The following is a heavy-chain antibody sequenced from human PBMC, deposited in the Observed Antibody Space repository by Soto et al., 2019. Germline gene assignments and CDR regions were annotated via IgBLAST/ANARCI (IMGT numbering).Heavy chain of an antibody. CDR1: GYSISSSKW. CDR3: ARREIQGPIDY. CDR2: IYYSGAT. D-gene: IGHD1-26*01. V-gene: IGHV4-28*01. J-gene: IGHJ4*02. Sequence: QVQLQESGPGLVKPSDTLSLTCAVSGYSISSSKWWCWIRQPPGKGLEWIGYIYYSGATYYNPSLKSRVTMSVDTFKNQFSLKLTSVTAVDTAVYYCARREIQGPIDYWGQGTLVSVSS.